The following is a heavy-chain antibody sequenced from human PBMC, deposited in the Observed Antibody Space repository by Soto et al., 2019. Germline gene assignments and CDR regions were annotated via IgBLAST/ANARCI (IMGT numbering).Heavy chain of an antibody. J-gene: IGHJ5*02. CDR1: GFTLSRHW. Sequence: EVQLVEFGGGSVQPGGSLRLQCAASGFTLSRHWMYWVRQAPGKGLSWVSRVTSDGGSARYADSVNGRFTGARDNAKHMLYLEMNGLRVEDSAVYYCDREAIYSSGRGMDLWSPRILVTVSS. V-gene: IGHV3-74*01. D-gene: IGHD3-22*01. CDR2: VTSDGGSA. CDR3: DREAIYSSGRGMDL.